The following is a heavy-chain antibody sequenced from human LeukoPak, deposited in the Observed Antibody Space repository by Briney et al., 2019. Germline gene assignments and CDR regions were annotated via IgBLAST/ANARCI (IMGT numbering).Heavy chain of an antibody. J-gene: IGHJ4*02. D-gene: IGHD2-15*01. Sequence: SETLSLTCTVSGGSISSYYWSWIRQPPGKGLEWIGYFYYSGSTNYNPSLKSRVTISVDTSKNQFSLKLSSVTAADTAVYYCARDVGGGPFFDYWGQGTLVTVSS. CDR3: ARDVGGGPFFDY. CDR2: FYYSGST. CDR1: GGSISSYY. V-gene: IGHV4-59*01.